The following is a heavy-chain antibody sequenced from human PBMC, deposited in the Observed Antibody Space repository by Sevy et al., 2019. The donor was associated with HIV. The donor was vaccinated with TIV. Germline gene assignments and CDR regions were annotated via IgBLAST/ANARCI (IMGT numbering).Heavy chain of an antibody. V-gene: IGHV3-23*01. CDR1: GFTFSGYA. J-gene: IGHJ4*02. CDR2: INGKGRST. D-gene: IGHD4-4*01. Sequence: GGSLRLSCAASGFTFSGYAMNWVRQAPGKGLEWVSAINGKGRSTHYADSVEGRFTISRDNSKNTLYLQMNSLRAEDTAVYYCLGNSNYWGQGTLVTVSS. CDR3: LGNSNY.